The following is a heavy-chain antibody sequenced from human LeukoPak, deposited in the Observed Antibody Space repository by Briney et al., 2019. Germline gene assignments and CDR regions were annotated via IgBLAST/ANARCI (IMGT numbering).Heavy chain of an antibody. J-gene: IGHJ5*02. D-gene: IGHD3-10*01. V-gene: IGHV4-59*01. CDR2: IYYSGST. CDR1: GGSISSYY. Sequence: SETLSLTCTVSGGSISSYYWSWIRQPPGKGLEWIGYIYYSGSTNYNPSLKSRVTISVDTSKNQFSLKLSSVTAADTAVYYCARVPYGSGENWFDPWGQGALVTVSS. CDR3: ARVPYGSGENWFDP.